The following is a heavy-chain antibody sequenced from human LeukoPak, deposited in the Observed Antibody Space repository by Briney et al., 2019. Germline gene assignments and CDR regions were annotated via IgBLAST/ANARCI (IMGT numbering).Heavy chain of an antibody. D-gene: IGHD4-11*01. Sequence: ASVNDSCKSSVFRFTSFGVSWVGEAPGQGLEWMGWISTYIGVTHYAEKFEDRVTMTIDTSTTTAYMELRSLRYGDTAVYYCARDSDYSGNGKGDWIDPWGQGTVVTVSS. CDR1: VFRFTSFG. V-gene: IGHV1-18*04. CDR2: ISTYIGVT. CDR3: ARDSDYSGNGKGDWIDP. J-gene: IGHJ5*02.